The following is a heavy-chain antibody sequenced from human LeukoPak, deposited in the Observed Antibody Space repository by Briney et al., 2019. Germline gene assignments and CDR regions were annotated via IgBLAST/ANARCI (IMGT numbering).Heavy chain of an antibody. V-gene: IGHV4-34*01. CDR1: GGFFNGYY. Sequence: PSETLSLTCAVFGGFFNGYYWSWIRQPPGKGLEWIGEINHSGSTNYNPSLKSRVTISVDTSKSQFSLNLNSVTAADTAMYYCARLAVAGLRKEFDYWGQGTLVSVSS. CDR2: INHSGST. J-gene: IGHJ4*02. CDR3: ARLAVAGLRKEFDY. D-gene: IGHD6-19*01.